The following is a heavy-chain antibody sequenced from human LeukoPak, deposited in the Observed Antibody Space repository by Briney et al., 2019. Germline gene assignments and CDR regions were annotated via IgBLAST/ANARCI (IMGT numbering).Heavy chain of an antibody. D-gene: IGHD2-21*01. CDR2: INPGGSEK. CDR1: GFSFSTYR. Sequence: GSLRLSCAASGFSFSTYRMAWLRQAPGKGLEWVANINPGGSEKYCVDSVKGRFTISRDDAKTSLYLQMDSLRAEDTAVYSCARWGLAYTIDQWGQGTLVTVSS. V-gene: IGHV3-7*01. CDR3: ARWGLAYTIDQ. J-gene: IGHJ5*02.